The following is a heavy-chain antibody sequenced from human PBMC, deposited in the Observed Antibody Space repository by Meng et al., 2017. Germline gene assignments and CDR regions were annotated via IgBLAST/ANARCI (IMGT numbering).Heavy chain of an antibody. CDR1: GYTFTSYA. D-gene: IGHD6-19*01. Sequence: HVTRVQSGSELKKPGGSAKGSCKASGYTFTSYAMNWVRQATGQGLEWMGWINTNTGNPTYAQGFTGRFVFSLDTSVSTAYLQISSLKAEDTAVYYCARMGIAVAGTLGWEDYWGQGTLVTVSS. V-gene: IGHV7-4-1*02. CDR3: ARMGIAVAGTLGWEDY. J-gene: IGHJ4*02. CDR2: INTNTGNP.